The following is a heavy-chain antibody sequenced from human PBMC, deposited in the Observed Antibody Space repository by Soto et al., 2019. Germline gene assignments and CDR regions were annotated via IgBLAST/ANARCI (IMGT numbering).Heavy chain of an antibody. CDR3: AKFGAAYYDFWRGYYREDYYGMDV. CDR2: MNPNSGNT. CDR1: GYTFTSYD. D-gene: IGHD3-3*01. V-gene: IGHV1-8*01. Sequence: ASVKVSCKASGYTFTSYDINWVRQATGQGREWMGWMNPNSGNTGYAQKFQGRVTMTRNTSISTAYMELSSLRSEDTAVYYCAKFGAAYYDFWRGYYREDYYGMDVWGQGTTVTVSS. J-gene: IGHJ6*02.